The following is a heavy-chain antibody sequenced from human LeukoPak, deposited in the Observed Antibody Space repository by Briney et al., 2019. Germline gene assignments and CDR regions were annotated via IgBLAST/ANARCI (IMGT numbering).Heavy chain of an antibody. CDR1: GFTFSDYA. CDR3: AKEVGPVLFDY. V-gene: IGHV3-23*01. Sequence: GGSLRLSCATSGFTFSDYAMSWVRQAPVKGLEWVSTISNSGGNTHYADSVMGRFTISRDNSKSTLYLQMNSLSVEDTAVYHCAKEVGPVLFDYWGQGTLVTVSS. J-gene: IGHJ4*02. CDR2: ISNSGGNT. D-gene: IGHD2-15*01.